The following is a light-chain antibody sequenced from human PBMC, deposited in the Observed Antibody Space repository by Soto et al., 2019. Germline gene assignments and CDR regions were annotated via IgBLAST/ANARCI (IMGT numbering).Light chain of an antibody. J-gene: IGKJ4*01. Sequence: EIEMTQSPATLSVSPGERATLSCRASQSVNTNVAWYQQKPGQAPRLLIYGASTRAPGIPARFSGSGSGTEFTLTVSSLQSEDFAVYYGQQYNHWPPWLTFGGGTKVEVK. CDR2: GAS. CDR3: QQYNHWPPWLT. V-gene: IGKV3-15*01. CDR1: QSVNTN.